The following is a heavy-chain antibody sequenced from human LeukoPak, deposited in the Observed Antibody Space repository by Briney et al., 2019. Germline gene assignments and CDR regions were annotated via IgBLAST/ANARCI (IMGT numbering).Heavy chain of an antibody. CDR1: GFTFSSYSM. D-gene: IGHD4-23*01. CDR3: IYGGNSGDWVY. Sequence: GSLRLSCAASGFTFSSYSMNWVRQAPGKGLEWIGEILHTESTNYNPSLKSRVTMSVDKSKNQFSLKLTSVTAADTAVYYCIYGGNSGDWVYWGQGTLVTVSS. CDR2: ILHTEST. J-gene: IGHJ4*02. V-gene: IGHV4-4*02.